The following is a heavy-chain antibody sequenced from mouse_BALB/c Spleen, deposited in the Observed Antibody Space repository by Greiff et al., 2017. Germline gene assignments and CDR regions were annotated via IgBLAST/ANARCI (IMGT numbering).Heavy chain of an antibody. D-gene: IGHD2-1*01. CDR1: GYTFTDYA. V-gene: IGHV1S137*01. CDR2: ISTYYGDA. J-gene: IGHJ2*01. CDR3: ARDYGNFGFDY. Sequence: VKLMESGAELVRPGVSVKISCKGSGYTFTDYAMHWVKQSHAKSLEWIGVISTYYGDASYNQKFKGKATMTVDKSSSTAYMELARLTSEDSAIYYCARDYGNFGFDYWGQGTTLTVSS.